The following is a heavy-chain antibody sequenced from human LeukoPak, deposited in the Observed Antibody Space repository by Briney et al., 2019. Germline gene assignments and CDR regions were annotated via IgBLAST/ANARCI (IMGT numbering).Heavy chain of an antibody. CDR1: GFTVSSYY. CDR3: ARDNVAPTYGMDV. CDR2: IYSGGST. Sequence: PGGSLRLSCAASGFTVSSYYMIWVRQAPGKGLEWVSGIYSGGSTYYADSVKDRFTISRDNSKNTLYLQMNSLRADDTSVYYCARDNVAPTYGMDVWGQGTTVTVSS. D-gene: IGHD2-8*01. J-gene: IGHJ6*02. V-gene: IGHV3-66*01.